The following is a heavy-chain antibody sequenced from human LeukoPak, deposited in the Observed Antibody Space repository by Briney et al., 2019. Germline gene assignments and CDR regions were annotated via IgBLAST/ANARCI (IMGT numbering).Heavy chain of an antibody. D-gene: IGHD2-2*02. J-gene: IGHJ3*02. CDR1: GYTFTGYY. CDR3: AYCSSTSCYNDDAFDI. V-gene: IGHV1-2*04. CDR2: INPNSGGT. Sequence: ASVKVSCKASGYTFTGYYMHWVRQAPGQGLEWMGWINPNSGGTNYAQKFQGWVTMTRDTSISTAYMELSRLRSDDTAVYYCAYCSSTSCYNDDAFDIWGQGTMVTVSS.